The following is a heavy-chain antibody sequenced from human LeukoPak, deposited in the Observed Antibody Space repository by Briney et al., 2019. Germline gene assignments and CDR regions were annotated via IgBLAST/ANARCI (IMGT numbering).Heavy chain of an antibody. CDR3: ATRARYNAFDI. CDR2: IYYSGST. CDR1: GGSISSYY. J-gene: IGHJ3*02. V-gene: IGHV4-59*01. D-gene: IGHD1-14*01. Sequence: SETLSLTCTVSGGSISSYYWSRIRQPPGKGLEWIGYIYYSGSTNYNPSLKSRVTISVDTSKNQFSLKLSSVTAADTAVYYCATRARYNAFDIWGQGTMVTVSS.